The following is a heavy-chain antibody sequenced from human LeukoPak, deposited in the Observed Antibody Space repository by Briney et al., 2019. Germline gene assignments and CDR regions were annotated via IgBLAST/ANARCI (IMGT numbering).Heavy chain of an antibody. Sequence: ASVKVSCNVSGYTLTELSMHWVRQAHGKGLEWMGGFDPEDGETIYAQKFQGRVNMTEDTSTDTAYMELSSLRSEDTAVYYCASRRHDYVWGSYRPTAEYFQHWGQGTLVTVSS. J-gene: IGHJ1*01. CDR3: ASRRHDYVWGSYRPTAEYFQH. CDR1: GYTLTELS. V-gene: IGHV1-24*01. D-gene: IGHD3-16*02. CDR2: FDPEDGET.